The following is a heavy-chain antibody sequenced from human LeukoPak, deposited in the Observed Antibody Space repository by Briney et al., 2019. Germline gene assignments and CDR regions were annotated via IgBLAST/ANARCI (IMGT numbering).Heavy chain of an antibody. CDR1: GFAVSSNY. CDR3: ARDLDSRFDY. CDR2: IYSGGNT. J-gene: IGHJ4*02. V-gene: IGHV3-53*01. Sequence: GGSLRLSCAASGFAVSSNYMNWVRQAPGQGLEWVSVIYSGGNTYYADSVKGRFTISRDNAKNSLYLQMNSLRAEDTAVYYCARDLDSRFDYWGQGTLVTVSS. D-gene: IGHD6-13*01.